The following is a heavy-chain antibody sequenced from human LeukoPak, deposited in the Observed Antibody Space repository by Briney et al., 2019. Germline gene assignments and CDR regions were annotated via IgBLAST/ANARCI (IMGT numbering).Heavy chain of an antibody. CDR1: GGSFSGYY. V-gene: IGHV4-34*01. J-gene: IGHJ4*02. D-gene: IGHD6-19*01. CDR3: ARKIAVASTPGYFDY. CDR2: INHSGST. Sequence: PSETLSLTCAVYGGSFSGYYWSWIRQPPGKGLEWIGEINHSGSTYYNPSLKSRVTVSVDTSKNQFSLKLSSVTAADTAVYYCARKIAVASTPGYFDYWGQGTLVTVSS.